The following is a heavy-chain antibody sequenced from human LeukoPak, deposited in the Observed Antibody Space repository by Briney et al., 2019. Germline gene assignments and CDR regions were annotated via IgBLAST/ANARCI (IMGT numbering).Heavy chain of an antibody. D-gene: IGHD6-19*01. CDR2: IYYSGST. CDR1: GGSISSYY. Sequence: SETLSLTCTVSGGSISSYYWSWIRQPPGKGLEWIGYIYYSGSTNYNPSLESRVTISVDTSKNQFSLKLSSVTAADTAVYYCARARVAVAGLTFDYWGQGTLVTVSS. CDR3: ARARVAVAGLTFDY. V-gene: IGHV4-59*01. J-gene: IGHJ4*02.